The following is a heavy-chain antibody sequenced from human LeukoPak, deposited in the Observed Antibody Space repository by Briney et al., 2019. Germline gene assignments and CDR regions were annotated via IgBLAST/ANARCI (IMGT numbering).Heavy chain of an antibody. CDR1: GGTFSSYA. CDR3: ARTSLWSGIDY. CDR2: IIPIFGAA. D-gene: IGHD3-3*01. V-gene: IGHV1-69*01. Sequence: WVKVSCKASGGTFSSYAISCVRQAPGQGLEWMGGIIPIFGAANYAQKFQGRVTITADESTSTAYMELSSLRAEDTAVYYCARTSLWSGIDYWGQGTLVTVSS. J-gene: IGHJ4*02.